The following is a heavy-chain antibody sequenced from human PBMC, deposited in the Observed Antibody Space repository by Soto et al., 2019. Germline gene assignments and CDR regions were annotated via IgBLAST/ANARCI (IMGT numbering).Heavy chain of an antibody. V-gene: IGHV1-46*01. J-gene: IGHJ3*02. CDR2: IRPSGGST. CDR1: GYTFTSYY. CDR3: AWDIPYCVGVCHVAFVI. D-gene: IGHD2-21*02. Sequence: ASVKVSCKASGYTFTSYYMHWVRQAPGQGLEWMGIIRPSGGSTTYAQKFQGRVTMTRDTSTSTVYMELSSLRSEDTAVYYCAWDIPYCVGVCHVAFVIWGQGRMVTVSS.